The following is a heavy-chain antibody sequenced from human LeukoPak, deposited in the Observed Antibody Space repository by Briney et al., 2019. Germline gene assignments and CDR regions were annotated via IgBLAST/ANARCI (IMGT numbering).Heavy chain of an antibody. CDR1: GYTFTGYY. J-gene: IGHJ4*02. D-gene: IGHD5-24*01. CDR3: ARGVVARITDFDY. V-gene: IGHV1-2*02. CDR2: INPNSGGT. Sequence: GASVKVSCKASGYTFTGYYMHWMRQAPGQGLEWMGWINPNSGGTNYAQKFQGRVTMTRDTSISTAYMELSRLRSDDTAVYYCARGVVARITDFDYWGQGTLVTVSS.